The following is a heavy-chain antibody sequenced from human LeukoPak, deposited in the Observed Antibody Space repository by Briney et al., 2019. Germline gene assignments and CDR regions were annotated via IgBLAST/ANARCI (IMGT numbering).Heavy chain of an antibody. J-gene: IGHJ3*02. CDR1: GGSFSGYY. Sequence: SETLSLTCAVYGGSFSGYYWSWLSQPPGKGLEWIGEINHSGSTNYNPSLKSRVIISVDTSKNQFSLKLSSVTAADTAVYYCARVRQWLVQSDAFDIWGQGTVVTVSS. CDR2: INHSGST. V-gene: IGHV4-34*01. CDR3: ARVRQWLVQSDAFDI. D-gene: IGHD6-19*01.